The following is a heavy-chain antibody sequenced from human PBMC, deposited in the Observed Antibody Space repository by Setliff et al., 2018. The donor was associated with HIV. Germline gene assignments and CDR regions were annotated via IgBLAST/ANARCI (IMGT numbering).Heavy chain of an antibody. D-gene: IGHD2-2*01. V-gene: IGHV4-59*11. Sequence: SETLSLTCTISGGFISNHYWNWIRQPPGKGLEWIGRTHYSGSSYYSPSLKSRVTISLDTSKNQFSLKLSSMTAADTAVYYCARGGTSSNWFGPWGQGTLVTVSS. CDR2: THYSGSS. CDR1: GGFISNHY. J-gene: IGHJ5*02. CDR3: ARGGTSSNWFGP.